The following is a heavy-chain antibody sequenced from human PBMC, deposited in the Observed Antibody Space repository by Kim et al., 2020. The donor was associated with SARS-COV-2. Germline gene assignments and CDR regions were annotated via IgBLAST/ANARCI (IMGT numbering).Heavy chain of an antibody. Sequence: GGSLRLSCAASGFTFSSYAMHWVRQAPGKGLEWVAVISYDGSNKYYADSVKGRFTISRDNSKNTLYLQMNSLRVEDTAVYYCARDAGYCSSTSCYGDSGLSGFQHWGQGTLVTVSS. D-gene: IGHD2-2*01. V-gene: IGHV3-30*04. J-gene: IGHJ1*01. CDR3: ARDAGYCSSTSCYGDSGLSGFQH. CDR1: GFTFSSYA. CDR2: ISYDGSNK.